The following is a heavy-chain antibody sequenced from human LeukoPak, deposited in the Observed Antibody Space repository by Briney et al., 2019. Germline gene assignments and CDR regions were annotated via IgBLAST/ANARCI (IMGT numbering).Heavy chain of an antibody. V-gene: IGHV1-18*01. CDR1: GYTFTSYG. D-gene: IGHD4-17*01. CDR3: AREKPTVTTPNWFDP. CDR2: ISAYNGNT. J-gene: IGHJ5*02. Sequence: ASVKVSCKASGYTFTSYGISWVRQAPGQGLEWMGWISAYNGNTNYAQKLQGRVTMTTDTSTSTAYMELRSLRSDDTAVYYCAREKPTVTTPNWFDPWGQGTLVTVSS.